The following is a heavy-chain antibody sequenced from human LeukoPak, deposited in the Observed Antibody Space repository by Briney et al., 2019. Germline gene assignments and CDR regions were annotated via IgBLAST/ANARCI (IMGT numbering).Heavy chain of an antibody. Sequence: GRSLRLSCAASGFTFSSYGMHWVRQAPGKGLEWVAVIWYDGSNKYYADSVKGRFTISRDNSKNTLYLQMNSLRAEDTAVYYCARDVFSSSSNRWGQGTLVTVSS. J-gene: IGHJ4*02. CDR1: GFTFSSYG. D-gene: IGHD6-6*01. CDR2: IWYDGSNK. CDR3: ARDVFSSSSNR. V-gene: IGHV3-33*01.